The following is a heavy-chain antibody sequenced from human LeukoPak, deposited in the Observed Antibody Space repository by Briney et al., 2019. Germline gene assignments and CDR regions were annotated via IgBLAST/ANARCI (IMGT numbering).Heavy chain of an antibody. CDR3: AKHYDSSGYYYDY. CDR1: RFTFSNYG. D-gene: IGHD3-22*01. V-gene: IGHV3-23*01. CDR2: ISDAT. J-gene: IGHJ4*02. Sequence: GGSLRLSCAASRFTFSNYGMRWVRQAPGKGLEWVAAISDATYYADSAEGRFTVSRDNSKNTLFLQMNSLSAEATAVYFWAKHYDSSGYYYDYWGQGTRVTVAS.